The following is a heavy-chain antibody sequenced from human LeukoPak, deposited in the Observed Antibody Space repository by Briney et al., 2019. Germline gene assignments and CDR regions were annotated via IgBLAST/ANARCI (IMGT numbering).Heavy chain of an antibody. CDR2: INWNGGST. Sequence: GGSLRLSCAASGFSFDGYAMHWVRQAPGKGLEWVAGINWNGGSTGYADSVSGRFTISRDSATNSLFLQMNSLRADDTAFYYCAKDRTHSHAFYYLDFWGQGTLVTVSS. CDR1: GFSFDGYA. D-gene: IGHD3/OR15-3a*01. CDR3: AKDRTHSHAFYYLDF. V-gene: IGHV3-9*01. J-gene: IGHJ4*02.